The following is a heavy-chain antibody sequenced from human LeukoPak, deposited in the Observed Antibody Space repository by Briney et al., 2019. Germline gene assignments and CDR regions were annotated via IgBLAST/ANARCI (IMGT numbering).Heavy chain of an antibody. CDR2: ISWNSGST. J-gene: IGHJ4*02. CDR1: GFTFDDYA. CDR3: AKGRTADYDFWSGYHYFHY. Sequence: PGGSLRLSCAASGFTFDDYAMHWVRQAPGRGLEWVSGISWNSGSTGYADSVKGRFTISRDNAKNSLYLQMNSLRAEDMALYYCAKGRTADYDFWSGYHYFHYWGQGTLVTVSS. D-gene: IGHD3-3*01. V-gene: IGHV3-9*03.